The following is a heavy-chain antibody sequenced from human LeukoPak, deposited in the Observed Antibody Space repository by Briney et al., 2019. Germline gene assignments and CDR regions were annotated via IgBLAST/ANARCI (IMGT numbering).Heavy chain of an antibody. CDR2: IYVGGHT. D-gene: IGHD4-17*01. Sequence: GGSLRLSCAASGFTVSSSYMSWVRQPPGKGLEWVSVIYVGGHTHYSNSVKGRFTISRDSSKNTLYLEMNNLRAEDTAVYFCARGMTKVPTTVGLDVWGQGTTVTVSS. J-gene: IGHJ6*02. CDR1: GFTVSSSY. V-gene: IGHV3-53*01. CDR3: ARGMTKVPTTVGLDV.